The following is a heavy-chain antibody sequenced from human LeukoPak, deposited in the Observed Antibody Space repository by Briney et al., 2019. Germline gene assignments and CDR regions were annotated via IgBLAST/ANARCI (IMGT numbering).Heavy chain of an antibody. CDR1: GGSISSYY. CDR3: VRVYYDFWRGYYSDY. V-gene: IGHV4-59*01. J-gene: IGHJ4*02. Sequence: SETLSLTCTVSGGSISSYYWSWIRQPPGKGREWIGYIHYSGSTNYNPSLKSRVTISVVTCKNQFSLKLSSVAAADTAVYYCVRVYYDFWRGYYSDYWGQGTLVTVSS. D-gene: IGHD3-3*01. CDR2: IHYSGST.